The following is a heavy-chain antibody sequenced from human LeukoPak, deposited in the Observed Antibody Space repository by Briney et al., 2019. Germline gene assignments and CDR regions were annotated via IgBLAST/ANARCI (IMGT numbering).Heavy chain of an antibody. Sequence: PGGSLRLSCAAPGFTFSSYSMNWVRQDPGKGLEWVSSISSSSSYIYYADSVKGRFTISRDNAKNSLYLQMNSLRAEDTAVYYCARDKGITGRADYWDQGTLVTVSS. J-gene: IGHJ4*02. CDR3: ARDKGITGRADY. CDR2: ISSSSSYI. D-gene: IGHD1-20*01. V-gene: IGHV3-21*01. CDR1: GFTFSSYS.